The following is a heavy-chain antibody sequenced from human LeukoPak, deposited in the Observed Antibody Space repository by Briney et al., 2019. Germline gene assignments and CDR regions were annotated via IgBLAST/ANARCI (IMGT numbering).Heavy chain of an antibody. D-gene: IGHD3-22*01. CDR2: IYYSGST. CDR1: GGSISSGGYY. V-gene: IGHV4-31*03. CDR3: ASFTLDKDGSAYRPLCPLDI. J-gene: IGHJ3*02. Sequence: PSQTLSLTCTVSGGSISSGGYYWSWIRQHPGKGLEWIGYIYYSGSTYYNPSLKSRVTISVDTSKNQLSLKLSSVTAADTAVYYCASFTLDKDGSAYRPLCPLDIWGQGTKVTVSS.